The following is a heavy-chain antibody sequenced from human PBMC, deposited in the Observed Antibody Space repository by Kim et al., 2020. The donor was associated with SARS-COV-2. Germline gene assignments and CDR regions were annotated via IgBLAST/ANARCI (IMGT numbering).Heavy chain of an antibody. J-gene: IGHJ4*02. Sequence: SETLSLTCTVSGGSISSYYWSWIRQPPGKGLEWIGYIYYSGSTNYNPSLKSRVTISVDTSKNQFSLKLSSVTAADTAVYYCASGGHPRELLDYWGQGTLVTVSS. CDR1: GGSISSYY. CDR2: IYYSGST. D-gene: IGHD1-26*01. V-gene: IGHV4-59*01. CDR3: ASGGHPRELLDY.